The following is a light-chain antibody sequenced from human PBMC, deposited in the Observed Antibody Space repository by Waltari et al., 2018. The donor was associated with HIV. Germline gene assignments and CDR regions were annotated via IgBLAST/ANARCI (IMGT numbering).Light chain of an antibody. CDR3: IQALKHPRT. Sequence: DIVMTQSPLSLPVPPGAPASISCRSSQSLLDSNGYNYLDWYLQKPGQSPQLLIYLGSNRASGVPDRFSGSGSGTDFTLKISRVEAEDVGVYYCIQALKHPRTFGQGTKVEIK. J-gene: IGKJ1*01. V-gene: IGKV2-28*01. CDR1: QSLLDSNGYNY. CDR2: LGS.